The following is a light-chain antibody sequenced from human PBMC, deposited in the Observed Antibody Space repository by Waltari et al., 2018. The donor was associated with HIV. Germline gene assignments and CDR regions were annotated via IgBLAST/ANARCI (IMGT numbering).Light chain of an antibody. J-gene: IGLJ2*01. CDR2: VHRDSSH. Sequence: QVVLPLSHSASASLRASVTLTCTLTSGHKPSGITWHPQQPAKGPRYLMVVHRDSSHSRGDGIPYRFSGSSSGAERYLSISNLQSEDEADYYCQAWDTGIQVFGGGTKLTVL. V-gene: IGLV4-69*02. CDR3: QAWDTGIQV. CDR1: SGHKPSG.